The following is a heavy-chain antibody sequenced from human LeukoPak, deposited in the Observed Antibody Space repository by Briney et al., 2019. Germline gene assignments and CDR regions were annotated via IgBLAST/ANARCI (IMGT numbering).Heavy chain of an antibody. CDR3: ARGHRDMDY. D-gene: IGHD3-10*01. CDR2: IFYTGST. J-gene: IGHJ4*02. CDR1: GGSISPDY. V-gene: IGHV4-59*01. Sequence: SETLSLTRSVSGGSISPDYWSWIRQPPGKGLEWIGYIFYTGSTNYNPSLKSRLTISVDTSNNHFSLKLTSVTAADTAVYFCARGHRDMDYWGQGTLVTVSS.